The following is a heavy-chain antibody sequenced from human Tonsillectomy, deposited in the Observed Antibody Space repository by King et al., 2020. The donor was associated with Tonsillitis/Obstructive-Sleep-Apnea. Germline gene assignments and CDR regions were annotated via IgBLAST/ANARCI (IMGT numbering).Heavy chain of an antibody. D-gene: IGHD3-3*01. Sequence: QLQESGPGLVKPSETLSLTCTVSGGSINSNSYYWGWIRQPPGQGLEWIGNIYYSGSTFYNPSLKSRVTISVDTSKNQFSLKLSSVTAADTAVYYCASRQITIVGVVTADYWGQGTLVTVS. CDR2: IYYSGST. J-gene: IGHJ4*02. V-gene: IGHV4-39*01. CDR1: GGSINSNSYY. CDR3: ASRQITIVGVVTADY.